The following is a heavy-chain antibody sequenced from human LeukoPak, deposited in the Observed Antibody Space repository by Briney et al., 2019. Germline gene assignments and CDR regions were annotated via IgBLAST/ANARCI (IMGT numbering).Heavy chain of an antibody. CDR1: GFTFSSYE. J-gene: IGHJ4*02. V-gene: IGHV3-48*03. D-gene: IGHD3-22*01. CDR2: ISSSGSTI. Sequence: PGGSLRLSCAASGFTFSSYEMNWVRQAPGKGLEWVSYISSSGSTIYYADSVKGRFTISRDNAKNSLYLQMNSLRAEDTAVYYCARRTYHYDSSGYSTNYWGQGTLVSVSS. CDR3: ARRTYHYDSSGYSTNY.